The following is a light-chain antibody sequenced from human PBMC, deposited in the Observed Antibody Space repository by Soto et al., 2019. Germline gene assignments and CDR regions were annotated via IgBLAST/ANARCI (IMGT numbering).Light chain of an antibody. V-gene: IGKV3-15*01. CDR2: DTS. Sequence: EIVMTQSPATLSVSPGERATLSCRASQSVSSDLVWYQQKAGQAPRLLIYDTSTRATGIPARFSGSGSGTEFTLTISSLQSEDSAVYHCQQYNKWPPNFGGGTKV. J-gene: IGKJ4*01. CDR3: QQYNKWPPN. CDR1: QSVSSD.